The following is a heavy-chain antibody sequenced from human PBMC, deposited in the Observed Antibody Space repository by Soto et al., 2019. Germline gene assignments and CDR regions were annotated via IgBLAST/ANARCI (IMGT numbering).Heavy chain of an antibody. CDR2: ISHSGST. J-gene: IGHJ3*02. Sequence: XIRQPPGKVLEWIGEISHSGSTSYNPSLSSRVTISVDTSKNQLSLNLTSVTAADTALYYCARAYFGSGSPFDIWGHGTMVTVSS. V-gene: IGHV4-34*01. CDR3: ARAYFGSGSPFDI. D-gene: IGHD3-10*01.